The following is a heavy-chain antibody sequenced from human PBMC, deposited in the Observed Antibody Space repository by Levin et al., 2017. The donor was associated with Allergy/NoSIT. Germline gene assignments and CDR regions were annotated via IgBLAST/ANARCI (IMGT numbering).Heavy chain of an antibody. CDR3: ARHRGYGSGSYYPEETYYYYHMDV. D-gene: IGHD3-10*01. CDR1: GYSFTSYW. CDR2: IYPGDSDT. J-gene: IGHJ6*03. Sequence: GESLKISCKGSGYSFTSYWIGWVRQMPGKGLEWMGIIYPGDSDTRYSPSFQGQVTISADKSISTAYLQWSSLKASDTAMYYCARHRGYGSGSYYPEETYYYYHMDVWGKGTTVTVSS. V-gene: IGHV5-51*01.